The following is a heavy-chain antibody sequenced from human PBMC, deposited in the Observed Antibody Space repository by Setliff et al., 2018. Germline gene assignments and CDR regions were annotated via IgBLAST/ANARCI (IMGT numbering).Heavy chain of an antibody. V-gene: IGHV4-61*09. D-gene: IGHD1-1*01. CDR3: ARTGTYRYFDY. Sequence: PSETLSLTCTVSGGSISSDSHYWAWVRQPAGKGLELIGQIYSNGRTYYNPSLKSRLTISVDTSKNQFSLKLRSVTAADTAVYYCARTGTYRYFDYWGQGALVTVSS. J-gene: IGHJ4*02. CDR1: GGSISSDSHY. CDR2: IYSNGRT.